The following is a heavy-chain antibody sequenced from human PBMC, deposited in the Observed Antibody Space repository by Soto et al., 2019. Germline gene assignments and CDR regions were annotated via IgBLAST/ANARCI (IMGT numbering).Heavy chain of an antibody. Sequence: QVQLVQSGAEVKKPGASVKVSCKASGYTFTSYDINWVRQATGQGLEWMGWMNPNSGNTGYAQKFQGRVTMTRNTSISTAYMERSSLRSEDTAVYYCARQWEPTYYYYGMDVWGQGTTVTVSS. CDR2: MNPNSGNT. CDR1: GYTFTSYD. J-gene: IGHJ6*02. CDR3: ARQWEPTYYYYGMDV. D-gene: IGHD1-26*01. V-gene: IGHV1-8*01.